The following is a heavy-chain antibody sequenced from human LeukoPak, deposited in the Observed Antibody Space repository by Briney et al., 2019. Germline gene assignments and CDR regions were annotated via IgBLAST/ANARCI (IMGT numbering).Heavy chain of an antibody. J-gene: IGHJ4*02. CDR3: AKDRGSGWYGDHGY. CDR1: EFTISRYW. V-gene: IGHV3-74*01. CDR2: INNDGSIT. D-gene: IGHD6-19*01. Sequence: GGSLRPSCAASEFTISRYWMHWVRQAPGKGLVWVSNINNDGSITTYADSVKGRFTISRDNVKNTLYLQMNSLRAEDTAVYYCAKDRGSGWYGDHGYWGQGTLVTVSS.